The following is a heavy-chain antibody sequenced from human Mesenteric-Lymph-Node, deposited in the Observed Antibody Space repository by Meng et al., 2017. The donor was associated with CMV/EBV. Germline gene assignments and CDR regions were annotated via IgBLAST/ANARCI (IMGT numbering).Heavy chain of an antibody. CDR2: ISSSSSYI. V-gene: IGHV3-21*01. CDR3: ARVHASRDDFWSYYYYGMDV. CDR1: GFTFSSYS. D-gene: IGHD3-3*01. Sequence: GESLKISCAASGFTFSSYSMNWVRQAPGKGLEWVSSISSSSSYIYYADSVKGRFTISRDNAKNSLYLQMNSLRAEDTAVYYCARVHASRDDFWSYYYYGMDVWGQGTTVTVSS. J-gene: IGHJ6*02.